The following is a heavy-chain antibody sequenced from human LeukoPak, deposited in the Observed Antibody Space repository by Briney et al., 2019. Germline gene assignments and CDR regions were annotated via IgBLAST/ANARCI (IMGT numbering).Heavy chain of an antibody. V-gene: IGHV1-2*02. D-gene: IGHD2-2*01. J-gene: IGHJ4*02. CDR2: INPNSGGT. CDR1: GYTFTGYY. Sequence: ASVKVSCKASGYTFTGYYMHWARQAPGQGLEWMGWINPNSGGTNYAQKFQGRVTMTRDTSISTAYMELSRLRSDDTAVYYCARWGIVVVPAAHFDYWGQGTLVTVSS. CDR3: ARWGIVVVPAAHFDY.